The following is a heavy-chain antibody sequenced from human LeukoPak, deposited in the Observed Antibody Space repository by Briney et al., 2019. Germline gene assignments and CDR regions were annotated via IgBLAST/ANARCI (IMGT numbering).Heavy chain of an antibody. J-gene: IGHJ4*02. D-gene: IGHD4-17*01. CDR2: IIPIFGTA. Sequence: SVKVSCKASGGTFSSYAISWVRQAPGQGREWMGRIIPIFGTANYAQKFQGRVTITTDESTSTAYMELSRLRSEDTAVYYCASAGNGDFDYWGQGTLVTVSS. CDR3: ASAGNGDFDY. V-gene: IGHV1-69*05. CDR1: GGTFSSYA.